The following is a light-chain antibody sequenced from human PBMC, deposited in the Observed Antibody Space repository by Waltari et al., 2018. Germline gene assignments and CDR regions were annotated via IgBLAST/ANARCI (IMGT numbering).Light chain of an antibody. CDR1: SSNIGDNF. CDR3: ATWDDGLSGWV. CDR2: RNN. J-gene: IGLJ3*02. Sequence: QSVVTQPPSASGTPGQRVAISCYGSSSNIGDNFVYWYQQPPGTAPKLLIYRNNQRPSGVPDRFSGSKSGTSASLAISGLRSEDEADYYCATWDDGLSGWVFGGGTKLTVL. V-gene: IGLV1-47*01.